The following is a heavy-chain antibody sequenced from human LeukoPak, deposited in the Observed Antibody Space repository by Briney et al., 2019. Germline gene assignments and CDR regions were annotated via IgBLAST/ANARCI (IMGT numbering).Heavy chain of an antibody. CDR1: GFTFSTYS. D-gene: IGHD2-15*01. Sequence: GGSLKLSCAASGFTFSTYSMIWVRQAPGKGLEWVSSISNSGAYLYYADSVKGRFTISRDNAKDTLYLQMNSLRAEHTAVYYCAREGDYCSGGSCYTDYFEYWGQGTLVTVSS. CDR2: ISNSGAYL. CDR3: AREGDYCSGGSCYTDYFEY. V-gene: IGHV3-21*01. J-gene: IGHJ4*02.